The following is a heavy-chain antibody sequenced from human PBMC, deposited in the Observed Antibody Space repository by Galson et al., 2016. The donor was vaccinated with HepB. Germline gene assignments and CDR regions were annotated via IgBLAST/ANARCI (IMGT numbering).Heavy chain of an antibody. Sequence: SETLSLTCAVSGDSISNNYWWTWVRQFPGQGLEWIGEIYQTGTAHYNPSFTSRATISIDKSKNEISLRLASVTAADTAVYYCTRETLGSVATMAFDYWGQGTLDTVSS. CDR3: TRETLGSVATMAFDY. CDR1: GDSISNNYW. J-gene: IGHJ4*02. D-gene: IGHD4/OR15-4a*01. CDR2: IYQTGTA. V-gene: IGHV4-4*02.